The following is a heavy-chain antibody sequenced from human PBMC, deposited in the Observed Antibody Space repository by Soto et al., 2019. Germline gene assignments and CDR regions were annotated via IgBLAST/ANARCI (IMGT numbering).Heavy chain of an antibody. V-gene: IGHV5-51*01. Sequence: LGESLKISCKGSGYSFTSYWIGRVRQMPGKGLEWMGIIYPGDSDTRYSPSFQGQVTISADKSISTAYLQWSSLKASDTAMYYCASTPPIAAAGTNGLGAFDIWGQGTMVTVSS. CDR2: IYPGDSDT. J-gene: IGHJ3*02. D-gene: IGHD6-13*01. CDR1: GYSFTSYW. CDR3: ASTPPIAAAGTNGLGAFDI.